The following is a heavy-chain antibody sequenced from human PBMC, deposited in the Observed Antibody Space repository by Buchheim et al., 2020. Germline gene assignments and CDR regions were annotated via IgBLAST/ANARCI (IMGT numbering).Heavy chain of an antibody. J-gene: IGHJ4*02. V-gene: IGHV4-39*01. D-gene: IGHD3-22*01. CDR3: ARGSYYYDSSGYYSLREIDY. CDR1: GGSISSSGYY. CDR2: IYCGGTT. Sequence: LQLQESGPGLVKPSETLSLTCTVSGGSISSSGYYWGWIRQPPGKGLEWIGRIYCGGTTYYNPSLQSRVTISVDTSKNQFSLKLYSVTAADTAVYYCARGSYYYDSSGYYSLREIDYWGQGTL.